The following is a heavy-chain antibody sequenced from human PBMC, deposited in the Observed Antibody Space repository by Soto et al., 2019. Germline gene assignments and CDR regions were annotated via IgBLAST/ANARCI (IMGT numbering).Heavy chain of an antibody. J-gene: IGHJ4*02. Sequence: EVQLVESGGGLVQPGGSLKLSCAASGFTFSGSAMHWVRQASGKGLEWVGRIRSKANSYATAYAASVKGRFTISRDDSKNTAYLQMNSLKTEDTAVYYCTRHIVGGGNSVPIDYWGQGTLVTVSS. CDR3: TRHIVGGGNSVPIDY. D-gene: IGHD2-21*02. CDR2: IRSKANSYAT. CDR1: GFTFSGSA. V-gene: IGHV3-73*02.